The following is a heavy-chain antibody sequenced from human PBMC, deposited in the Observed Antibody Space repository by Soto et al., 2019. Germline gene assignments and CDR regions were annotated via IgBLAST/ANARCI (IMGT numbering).Heavy chain of an antibody. D-gene: IGHD3-22*01. CDR1: GFTFSSYA. CDR2: MSYDGSNK. J-gene: IGHJ4*02. CDR3: AKAPSIVLLGPRDY. Sequence: GGSLRLSCAASGFTFSSYAMHWVRQAPGKGLEWVAVMSYDGSNKYYADSVKGRFTISRDNSKNTLYLQMNSLRAEDTAVYYCAKAPSIVLLGPRDYWGQGTLVTVSS. V-gene: IGHV3-30*18.